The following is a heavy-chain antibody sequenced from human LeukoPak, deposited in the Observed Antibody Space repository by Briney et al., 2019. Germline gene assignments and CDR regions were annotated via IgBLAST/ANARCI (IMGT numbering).Heavy chain of an antibody. V-gene: IGHV3-7*03. D-gene: IGHD3-9*01. J-gene: IGHJ4*02. CDR3: AKSALRYFDWFLFDY. Sequence: GGSLRLSCAASGFTFSSYWMSWVRQAPGKGLEWVANIKQDGSEKYYVDSVKGRFTISRDDAKNSLYLQMNSLRAEDTAVYYCAKSALRYFDWFLFDYWGQGTLVTVSS. CDR1: GFTFSSYW. CDR2: IKQDGSEK.